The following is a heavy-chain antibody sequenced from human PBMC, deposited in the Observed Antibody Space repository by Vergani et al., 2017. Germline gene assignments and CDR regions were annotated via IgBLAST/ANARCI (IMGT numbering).Heavy chain of an antibody. J-gene: IGHJ6*02. CDR2: IIPILGIA. V-gene: IGHV1-69*02. CDR3: ARVRGGEDVGYCMDV. D-gene: IGHD3-10*01. CDR1: GGTFSSYT. Sequence: QVQLVQSGAEVKKPGSSVKVSCKASGGTFSSYTISWVRQAPGQGLEWMGRIIPILGIANYAQKFQGRVTINADKSTSTAYMELSSLRSEDTAVYYCARVRGGEDVGYCMDVWGQGTTVTVSS.